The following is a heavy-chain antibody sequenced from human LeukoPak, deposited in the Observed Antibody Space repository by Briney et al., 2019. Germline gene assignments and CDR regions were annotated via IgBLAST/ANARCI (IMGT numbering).Heavy chain of an antibody. CDR3: ARDSLRTALYYMDV. V-gene: IGHV3-30*03. CDR2: ITYDGNKK. J-gene: IGHJ6*03. Sequence: GGSLRLSCAASGFTFSSYGMHWVRQAPGKGLEWVALITYDGNKKYYADSVKGRFTISRDNSKNTLYLQMNSLRVEDTAVYYCARDSLRTALYYMDVWGKGTTVTVSS. CDR1: GFTFSSYG.